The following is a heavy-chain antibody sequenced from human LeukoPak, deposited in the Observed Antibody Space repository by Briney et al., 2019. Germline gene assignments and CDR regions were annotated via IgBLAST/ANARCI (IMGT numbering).Heavy chain of an antibody. CDR1: GYTFTSYG. D-gene: IGHD3-9*01. CDR3: ARGPYDILTGYSESDY. V-gene: IGHV1-18*01. CDR2: ISAYNGNT. Sequence: ASVKVSCKASGYTFTSYGISWVRQAPGQGLEWMGWISAYNGNTNYAQKLQGRVTMTTDTSTSTAYMELRSLRSDDTAVYYCARGPYDILTGYSESDYWGQGTLVTVSP. J-gene: IGHJ4*02.